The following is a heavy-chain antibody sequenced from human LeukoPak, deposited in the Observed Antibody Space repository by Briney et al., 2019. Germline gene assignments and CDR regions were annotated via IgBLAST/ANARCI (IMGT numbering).Heavy chain of an antibody. D-gene: IGHD6-19*01. CDR2: ISSRSAYI. CDR3: ARDWGSDWPIDY. CDR1: GFTFSSYT. J-gene: IGHJ4*02. V-gene: IGHV3-21*01. Sequence: PGGSLRLSCAASGFTFSSYTMNWVRQAPGKGLEWVSSISSRSAYIYYADSVKGRFTISRDNAKNSLYLQMNSLRAEDTAVYYCARDWGSDWPIDYWGQGTLVTVSS.